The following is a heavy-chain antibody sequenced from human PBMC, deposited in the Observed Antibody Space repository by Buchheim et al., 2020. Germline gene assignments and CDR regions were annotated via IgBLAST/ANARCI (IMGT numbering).Heavy chain of an antibody. CDR1: GFTFSSYA. D-gene: IGHD6-13*01. Sequence: EVQLLESGGGLVQPGGSLRLSCAASGFTFSSYAMSWVRQVPRKGLEWVSAITDGGRTYYADSVKGRFTISRDNSQNTLYLQMNSLRAEDTAVYYCAKDGRPYSSSWFDCWGQGTL. V-gene: IGHV3-23*01. J-gene: IGHJ4*02. CDR3: AKDGRPYSSSWFDC. CDR2: ITDGGRT.